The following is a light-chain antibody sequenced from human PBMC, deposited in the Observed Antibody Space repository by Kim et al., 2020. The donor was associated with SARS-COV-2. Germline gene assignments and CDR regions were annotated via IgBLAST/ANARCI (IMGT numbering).Light chain of an antibody. Sequence: DIVMTQSPLSLPASPGEPASIACRSSQSILHHIGNNYLDWYLQRPGQSPQLLIYFGSNRASGVTDRFSGSGSGTDFTLKISRLEADDVGTYFCMQAQEIPLTFGGGTKLEI. CDR2: FGS. J-gene: IGKJ4*01. CDR3: MQAQEIPLT. V-gene: IGKV2-28*01. CDR1: QSILHHIGNNY.